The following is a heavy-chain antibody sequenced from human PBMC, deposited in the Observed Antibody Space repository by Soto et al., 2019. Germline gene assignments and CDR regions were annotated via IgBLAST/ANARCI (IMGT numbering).Heavy chain of an antibody. V-gene: IGHV4-59*08. D-gene: IGHD6-19*01. CDR3: ARPLGGYSSGLNWFDP. CDR2: IYYSGST. CDR1: GGSISSYY. Sequence: SETLSLTCTVSGGSISSYYWSWIRQPPGKGLEWIGNIYYSGSTNYNPSLKSRVTISVDTSKNQFSLKLSSVTAADTAVYYCARPLGGYSSGLNWFDPWGQGTLVTVSS. J-gene: IGHJ5*02.